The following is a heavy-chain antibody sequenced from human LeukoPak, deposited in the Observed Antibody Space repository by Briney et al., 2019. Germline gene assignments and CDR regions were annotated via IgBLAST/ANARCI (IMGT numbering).Heavy chain of an antibody. V-gene: IGHV3-48*02. CDR3: AREDAIEMATSDAFDI. Sequence: PGGSLRLSCAASGFTFSSCSMNWVRQAPGKGLEWVSYISSSSSTIYYADSVKGRFTISRDNAKNSLYLQMNSLRDEDTAVYYCAREDAIEMATSDAFDIWGQGTMVTVSS. CDR2: ISSSSSTI. J-gene: IGHJ3*02. D-gene: IGHD5-24*01. CDR1: GFTFSSCS.